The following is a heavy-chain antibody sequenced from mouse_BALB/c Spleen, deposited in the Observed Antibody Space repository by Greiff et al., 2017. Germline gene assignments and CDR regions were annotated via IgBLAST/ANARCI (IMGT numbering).Heavy chain of an antibody. Sequence: EVQGVESGGGLVKPGGSLKLSCAASGFTFSSYAMSWVRQTPEKRLEWVASISSGGSTYYPDSVKGRFTISRDNARNILYLQMSSLRSEDTAMYYCARVYDGYSPFDYWGQGTTLTVSS. V-gene: IGHV5-6-5*01. J-gene: IGHJ2*01. D-gene: IGHD2-3*01. CDR2: ISSGGST. CDR1: GFTFSSYA. CDR3: ARVYDGYSPFDY.